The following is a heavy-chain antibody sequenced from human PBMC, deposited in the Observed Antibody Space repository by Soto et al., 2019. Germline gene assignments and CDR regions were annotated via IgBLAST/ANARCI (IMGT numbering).Heavy chain of an antibody. V-gene: IGHV2-5*01. Sequence: QITLKESGPPLVKPTQTLTLTCTFSGFSLSTSGVGVGWIRQPPGKALEWLALIYWYDDKRYSPSLKSRLTITKGTTKNQVVLTMTNMDPVDTATYFCAHAQRYYGSGSYSYFVLWGRGTLVTVSS. CDR1: GFSLSTSGVG. J-gene: IGHJ2*01. D-gene: IGHD3-10*01. CDR3: AHAQRYYGSGSYSYFVL. CDR2: IYWYDDK.